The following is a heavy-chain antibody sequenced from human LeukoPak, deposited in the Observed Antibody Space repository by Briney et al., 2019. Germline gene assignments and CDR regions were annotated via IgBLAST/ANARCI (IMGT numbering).Heavy chain of an antibody. Sequence: HSGPTLVKHTQTLTLTGTLYAFSLSTSGVGVGWIRQPPGKALEWLALIYWDDDKRYSPSLKSRLTITKDTSKNQVVLTMTNMDPVDTATYYCAHSAHTLLHLHHWGQGTLVTVSS. CDR1: AFSLSTSGVG. J-gene: IGHJ1*01. D-gene: IGHD3-3*01. CDR3: AHSAHTLLHLHH. V-gene: IGHV2-5*02. CDR2: IYWDDDK.